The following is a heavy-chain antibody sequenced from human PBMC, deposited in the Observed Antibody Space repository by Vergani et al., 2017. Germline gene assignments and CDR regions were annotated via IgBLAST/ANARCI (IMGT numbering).Heavy chain of an antibody. CDR3: ARVNTETNGHLYYYYYMDV. CDR2: IDHTGRP. J-gene: IGHJ6*03. CDR1: GGSFTSYH. V-gene: IGHV4-34*01. D-gene: IGHD4-11*01. Sequence: QVQLQQWGGGLLKPSETLSLTCVVNGGSFTSYHWTWIRQSPGEGLEWVGDIDHTGRPAYNPSLKSGLTMSVEKSRNQFSLTLNSVSATDTAIYFCARVNTETNGHLYYYYYMDVWGQGTAVTVS.